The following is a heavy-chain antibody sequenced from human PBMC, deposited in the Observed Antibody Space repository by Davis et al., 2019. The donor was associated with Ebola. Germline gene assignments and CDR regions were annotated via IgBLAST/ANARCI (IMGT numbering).Heavy chain of an antibody. Sequence: MPSETLSLTCAVYGGSFSGYYWSWIRQPPGKGLEWIGEINHSGSTKYSPSLNSRVTISVDTSKNQFSLKLTAVTAADTAIYYCARRYSGRYSYHYGMGVWGKGTTVTVSS. CDR2: INHSGST. CDR1: GGSFSGYY. V-gene: IGHV4-34*01. CDR3: ARRYSGRYSYHYGMGV. J-gene: IGHJ6*04. D-gene: IGHD1-26*01.